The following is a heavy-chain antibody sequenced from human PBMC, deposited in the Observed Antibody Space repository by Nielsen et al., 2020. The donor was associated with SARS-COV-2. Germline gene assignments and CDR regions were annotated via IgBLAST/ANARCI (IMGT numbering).Heavy chain of an antibody. D-gene: IGHD5-24*01. V-gene: IGHV1-8*01. Sequence: ASVKVSCKASGYTFTSYDINWVRQATGQGLEWMGWMNPNSGNTGYAQKFQGRVTMTRNTSISTAYMELSSLRSEDTAVYYCAKGLGPTCRDGCYSRILDYWGQGTLVTVSS. CDR1: GYTFTSYD. CDR3: AKGLGPTCRDGCYSRILDY. CDR2: MNPNSGNT. J-gene: IGHJ4*02.